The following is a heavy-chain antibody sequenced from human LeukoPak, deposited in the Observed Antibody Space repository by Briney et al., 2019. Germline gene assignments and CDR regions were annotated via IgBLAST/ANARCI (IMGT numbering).Heavy chain of an antibody. J-gene: IGHJ4*02. CDR2: IIPILGIA. V-gene: IGHV1-69*04. CDR1: GGTFSSYA. D-gene: IGHD3-22*01. Sequence: SVKVSCKASGGTFSSYAMSWVRQAPGQGLEWMGRIIPILGIANYAQKFQGRVTITADKSTSTAYMELSSLRSEDTAVYYCARDVEGLYYDSSGYPSDYWGQGTLVTVSS. CDR3: ARDVEGLYYDSSGYPSDY.